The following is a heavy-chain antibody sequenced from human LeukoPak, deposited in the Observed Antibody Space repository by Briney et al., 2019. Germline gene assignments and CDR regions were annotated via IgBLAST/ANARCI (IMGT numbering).Heavy chain of an antibody. V-gene: IGHV4-38-2*02. D-gene: IGHD3-22*01. CDR3: ASTMIVLHCFDP. CDR1: DYSITSGYS. CDR2: LYHTGST. Sequence: SETLSLTCTVSDYSITSGYSWGWIRQPPGKGLEGIGSLYHTGSTYYNPSLRSRVTMSLDTSRNQFSLKLSSVTAADTAVYSCASTMIVLHCFDPWGQGTLVTVSS. J-gene: IGHJ5*02.